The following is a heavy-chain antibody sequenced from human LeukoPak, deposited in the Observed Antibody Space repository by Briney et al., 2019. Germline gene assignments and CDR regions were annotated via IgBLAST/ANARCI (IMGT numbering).Heavy chain of an antibody. V-gene: IGHV4-39*01. CDR2: IYDSGST. J-gene: IGHJ4*02. CDR1: GGSIRSSYYY. CDR3: ARGGSGSSPDY. Sequence: SETLSLTCTVSGGSIRSSYYYWGWIRQPPGKGLEWIGSIYDSGSTYYDPSLKSRVTISVDTSKNQFSLKLSSVTAADTAMYYCARGGSGSSPDYWGQGTLVTVSS. D-gene: IGHD3-10*01.